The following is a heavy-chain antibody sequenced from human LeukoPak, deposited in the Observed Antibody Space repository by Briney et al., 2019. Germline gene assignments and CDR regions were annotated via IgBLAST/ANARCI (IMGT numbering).Heavy chain of an antibody. V-gene: IGHV1-18*01. CDR1: GYTFTSYG. CDR2: VSAYNGNT. D-gene: IGHD2-8*01. J-gene: IGHJ6*02. Sequence: ASVKVSCKASGYTFTSYGISWVRQAPGQGLEWMGWVSAYNGNTNYAQKLQGRATMTTDTSTSTAYMELRSLRSDDTAVYYCARSSVFVLMVYAPSGIDVWGQGTTVTVSS. CDR3: ARSSVFVLMVYAPSGIDV.